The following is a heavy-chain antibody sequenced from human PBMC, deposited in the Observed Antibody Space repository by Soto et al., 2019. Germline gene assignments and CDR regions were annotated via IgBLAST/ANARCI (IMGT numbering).Heavy chain of an antibody. CDR3: AGMPYTSGLRFDP. CDR2: IYQSGVT. V-gene: IGHV4-30-2*01. J-gene: IGHJ5*02. CDR1: GDSYSISTYS. D-gene: IGHD3-22*01. Sequence: SETLSLTCTLSGDSYSISTYSWSWIRQPPGKALQWIGFIYQSGVTSYNPSLASRVSISLDRSNNQCSLKLKSVTAADTAVYFCAGMPYTSGLRFDPWGPGTLVTVSS.